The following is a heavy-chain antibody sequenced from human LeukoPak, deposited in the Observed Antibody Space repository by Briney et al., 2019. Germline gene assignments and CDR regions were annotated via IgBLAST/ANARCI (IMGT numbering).Heavy chain of an antibody. V-gene: IGHV3-11*04. CDR2: ISSSGSTI. CDR3: ARVPEYSSSGLFDP. J-gene: IGHJ5*02. D-gene: IGHD6-6*01. CDR1: GFTFSDYY. Sequence: GGSLRLSCAASGFTFSDYYMSWIRQAPGKGLEWVSYISSSGSTIYYADSVKGRFTISRDNAKNSLYLQMNSLRAEDTAVYYCARVPEYSSSGLFDPWGQGTLVTVSS.